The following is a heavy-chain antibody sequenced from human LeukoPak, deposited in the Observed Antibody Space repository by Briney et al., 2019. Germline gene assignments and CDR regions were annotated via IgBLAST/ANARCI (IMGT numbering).Heavy chain of an antibody. CDR2: ISNSGST. D-gene: IGHD2-2*01. V-gene: IGHV4-31*03. CDR3: TTSAEGSTSFEH. J-gene: IGHJ4*02. CDR1: GGSISSGGYY. Sequence: SETLSLTCTVSGGSISSGGYYWSWIRQDPGKGLEYIGYISNSGSTYYNPSLKSRVIISVDMSENQFSLKLSSVTAADTAVYYCTTSAEGSTSFEHWGQGTLVTVSP.